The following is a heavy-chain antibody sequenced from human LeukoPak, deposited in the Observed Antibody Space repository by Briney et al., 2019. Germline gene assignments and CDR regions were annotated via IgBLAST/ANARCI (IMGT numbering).Heavy chain of an antibody. V-gene: IGHV3-74*01. J-gene: IGHJ4*02. D-gene: IGHD3-22*01. CDR1: GFTFSSYW. CDR2: ISSDGSST. Sequence: PGRSLRLSCAASGFTFSSYWMHWVRHAPGMGLVWVSRISSDGSSTSFADSVKGRFTISRDNARNTLYLQMSSLRAEDTAVYYCARDNYDSSGYYYNFDSWGQGTLVTVSS. CDR3: ARDNYDSSGYYYNFDS.